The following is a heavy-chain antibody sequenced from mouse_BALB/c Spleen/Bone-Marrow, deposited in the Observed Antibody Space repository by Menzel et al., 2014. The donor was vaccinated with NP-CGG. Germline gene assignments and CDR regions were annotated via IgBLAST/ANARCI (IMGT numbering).Heavy chain of an antibody. CDR3: ARGGNWDDFDV. CDR1: GFTFSTFG. J-gene: IGHJ1*01. CDR2: ISSGSTAI. Sequence: EVMLVESGGGLVQPGGSRKLSCAASGFTFSTFGMHWVRQAPEKGLGWVAYISSGSTAIFYADTLKGRFTISRDNPENTLFLQMTSLRSEDTAMYYCARGGNWDDFDVWGAGTTVTVSS. V-gene: IGHV5-17*02. D-gene: IGHD4-1*01.